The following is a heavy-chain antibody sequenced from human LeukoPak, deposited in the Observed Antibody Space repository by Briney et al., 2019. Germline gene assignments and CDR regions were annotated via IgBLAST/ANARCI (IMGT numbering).Heavy chain of an antibody. J-gene: IGHJ5*02. V-gene: IGHV4-34*01. Sequence: NTSETLSLTCAVYGGSFSGYYWSWIRQPPGKGLEWIGEINHSGSTNYNPSLKSRVTISVDTSKNQFSLKLSSVTAADTAVYYCARGRVAAAGRYNWFDPWGQGTLVTVSS. CDR3: ARGRVAAAGRYNWFDP. D-gene: IGHD6-13*01. CDR1: GGSFSGYY. CDR2: INHSGST.